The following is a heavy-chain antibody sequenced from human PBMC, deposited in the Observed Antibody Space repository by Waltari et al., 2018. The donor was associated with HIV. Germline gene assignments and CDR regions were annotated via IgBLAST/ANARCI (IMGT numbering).Heavy chain of an antibody. V-gene: IGHV2-5*02. Sequence: QITLKESGPTLVKPTQTLTLTCTFSGFSLSTSGVGVGWIRQPPGKALEWLALIYWDDDKRYSPSLKSRLTITKDTSKNQVVLTMTNMDPVDTATYYCAHGWIPAYDSSGYIDAFDIWGQGTMVTVSS. CDR2: IYWDDDK. CDR1: GFSLSTSGVG. J-gene: IGHJ3*02. CDR3: AHGWIPAYDSSGYIDAFDI. D-gene: IGHD3-22*01.